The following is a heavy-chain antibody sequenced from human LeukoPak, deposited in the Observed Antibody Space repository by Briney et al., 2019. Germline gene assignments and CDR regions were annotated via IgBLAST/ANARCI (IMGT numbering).Heavy chain of an antibody. D-gene: IGHD4-23*01. CDR3: ARRRPDYGGNGFDY. V-gene: IGHV4-59*08. J-gene: IGHJ4*02. Sequence: KTSETLSLTCTVSGGSISSYYWSRIRQPPGKGLEWIGYIYYSGSTNYNPSLKSRVTISVDTSKNQFSLKLSSVTAADTAVYYCARRRPDYGGNGFDYWGQGTLVTVSS. CDR2: IYYSGST. CDR1: GGSISSYY.